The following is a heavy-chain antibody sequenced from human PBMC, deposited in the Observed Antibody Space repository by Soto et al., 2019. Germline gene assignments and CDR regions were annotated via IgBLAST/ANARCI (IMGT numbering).Heavy chain of an antibody. Sequence: GGSLRLSCAASGSSFSDYSMSWVRQAPGKGLEWVSSIGGRTTHTYYADSVRGRFTISRDNAKNSLFLHMNSLGAEDTAVYYCARSPNGYCSGGSCYAFDFWGQGTLVTVSS. CDR1: GSSFSDYS. J-gene: IGHJ4*02. CDR3: ARSPNGYCSGGSCYAFDF. D-gene: IGHD2-15*01. CDR2: IGGRTTHT. V-gene: IGHV3-21*01.